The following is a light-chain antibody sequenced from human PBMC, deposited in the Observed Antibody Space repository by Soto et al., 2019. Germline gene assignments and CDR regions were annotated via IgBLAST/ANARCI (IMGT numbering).Light chain of an antibody. V-gene: IGLV1-44*01. CDR2: SDT. CDR1: SVHIGSNP. CDR3: AAWDDRLNGAL. Sequence: QLVLTQPPSASGAPRQRVPLSCSGGSVHIGSNPVSWYQHLPGTAPQLLIYSDTQRASGVADRFSGSKSGTSASLAISGLQSDDEADYYCAAWDDRLNGALFGTGTKVTVL. J-gene: IGLJ1*01.